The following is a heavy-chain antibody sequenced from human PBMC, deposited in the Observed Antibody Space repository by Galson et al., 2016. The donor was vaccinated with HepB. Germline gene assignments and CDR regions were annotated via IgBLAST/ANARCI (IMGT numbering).Heavy chain of an antibody. CDR2: ISYDGSNK. J-gene: IGHJ4*02. CDR1: GFTFSTYT. CDR3: ARDGPHIGAFDV. D-gene: IGHD2-21*01. V-gene: IGHV3-30*04. Sequence: SLRLSCAASGFTFSTYTMHWVRQTPGKGLEWVAVISYDGSNKYYADSVKGRFSISRDNSNNTLYLQMNGLRAEDTAVFYCARDGPHIGAFDVWGQGTLVTVSS.